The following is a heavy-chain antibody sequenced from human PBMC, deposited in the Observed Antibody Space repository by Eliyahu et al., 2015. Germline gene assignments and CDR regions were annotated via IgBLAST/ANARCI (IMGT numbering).Heavy chain of an antibody. CDR1: GFXFSSYA. D-gene: IGHD1-7*01. CDR2: ISGSGGST. J-gene: IGHJ5*02. V-gene: IGHV3-23*01. CDR3: AKDRLELLHGDWFDP. Sequence: EVQLLESGGGLVQPGGSLXLSCAAXGFXFSSYAMSXARPGPGKGXGWVSAISGSGGSTYYADSVKGRFTISRDNSKNTLYLQMNSLRAEDTAVYYCAKDRLELLHGDWFDPWGQGTLVTVSS.